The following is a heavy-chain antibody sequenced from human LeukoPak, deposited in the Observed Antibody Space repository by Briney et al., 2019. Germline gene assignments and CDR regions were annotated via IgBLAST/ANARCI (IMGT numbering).Heavy chain of an antibody. CDR3: ARGPSRNWFDP. V-gene: IGHV4-59*01. Sequence: PSDTLSLTCTISGGSISSYYWSWIRQPPGKGLEWIGYIYYSGSTNYNPSLRSRLTISVDTSKNQFSLKLSSVTAADTAVYYCARGPSRNWFDPWGQGTLVTVSS. CDR2: IYYSGST. CDR1: GGSISSYY. J-gene: IGHJ5*02.